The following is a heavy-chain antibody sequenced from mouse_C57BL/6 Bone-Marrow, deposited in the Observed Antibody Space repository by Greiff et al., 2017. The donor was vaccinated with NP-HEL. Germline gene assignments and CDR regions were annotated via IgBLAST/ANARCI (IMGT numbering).Heavy chain of an antibody. D-gene: IGHD2-13*01. Sequence: VQLVESGPELVKPGASVKISCKASGYAFSSSWMNWVKQRPGKGLEWIGRIYPGDGDTNYNGKFKGKATLTADKSSSTAYMQLSSLTSEDSAVYFCARSVTWVYAIDYWGQGTSVTVSS. CDR1: GYAFSSSW. J-gene: IGHJ4*01. CDR2: IYPGDGDT. CDR3: ARSVTWVYAIDY. V-gene: IGHV1-82*01.